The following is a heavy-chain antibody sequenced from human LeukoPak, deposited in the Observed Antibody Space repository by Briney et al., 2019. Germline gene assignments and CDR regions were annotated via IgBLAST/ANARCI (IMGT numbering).Heavy chain of an antibody. V-gene: IGHV4-4*07. CDR1: GGSISSYY. J-gene: IGHJ1*01. D-gene: IGHD1-26*01. CDR2: IYTSGST. CDR3: ARDKGVVRGSYPRTPYFQH. Sequence: SETLSLTCTVSGGSISSYYWSWIRQPAGKGLEWIGRIYTSGSTNYNPSLKSRVTMSVDTSKNQFSLKLSSVTAADTAVYYCARDKGVVRGSYPRTPYFQHWGQGTLVTVSS.